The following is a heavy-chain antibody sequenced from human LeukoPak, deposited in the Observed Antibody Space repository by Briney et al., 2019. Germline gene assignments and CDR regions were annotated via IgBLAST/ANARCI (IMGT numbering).Heavy chain of an antibody. Sequence: PGGSLRLSCAASGFTLSSYGMHWVRQAPGKGLEWVAVISNDESKKYYVDSVKGRFSISRDNSKNTLYFQLNNLRVEDTAVYYCARDPRRDGYNVDYRGQGILVTVSS. CDR3: ARDPRRDGYNVDY. V-gene: IGHV3-30*03. CDR2: ISNDESKK. CDR1: GFTLSSYG. D-gene: IGHD5-24*01. J-gene: IGHJ4*02.